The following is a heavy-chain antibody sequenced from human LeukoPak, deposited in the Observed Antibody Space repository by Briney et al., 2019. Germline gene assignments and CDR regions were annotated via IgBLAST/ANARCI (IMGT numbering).Heavy chain of an antibody. D-gene: IGHD3-10*01. V-gene: IGHV3-23*01. J-gene: IGHJ1*01. CDR1: GFTFSSYA. CDR2: ISGGGDST. CDR3: AKDRGYYGSGSYKEYFQH. Sequence: GRSLRLSCAASGFTFSSYAMSWVRQAPGKGLEWVSTISGGGDSTFYADSVTGRFTISRDNSKHTQYLQMNSLRAEDTAVYYCAKDRGYYGSGSYKEYFQHWGQGTLVTVSS.